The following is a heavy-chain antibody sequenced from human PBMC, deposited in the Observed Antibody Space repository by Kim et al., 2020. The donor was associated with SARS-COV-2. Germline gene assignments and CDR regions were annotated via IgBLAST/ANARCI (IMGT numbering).Heavy chain of an antibody. Sequence: SERYYVDSVKGRFAISRDNAKNSLFLQMNSLRADDTAVYYCAKDSMYLFDNWCQGTLVTVSS. J-gene: IGHJ4*02. CDR3: AKDSMYLFDN. D-gene: IGHD2-8*01. CDR2: SER. V-gene: IGHV3-7*01.